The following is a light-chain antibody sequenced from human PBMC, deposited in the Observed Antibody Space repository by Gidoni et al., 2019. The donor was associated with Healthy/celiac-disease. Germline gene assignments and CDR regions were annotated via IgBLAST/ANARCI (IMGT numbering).Light chain of an antibody. CDR1: QGISNY. CDR3: QKYNSALWT. V-gene: IGKV1-27*01. CDR2: AAS. J-gene: IGKJ1*01. Sequence: DIQRTQSPSSLSASVGDRVHITCRASQGISNYLAWYQQKPGKVPKLLIYAASTLQSGVQSRFSGSGSATDFTLTISSLQPEDVATYYCQKYNSALWTFGQXTKVEIK.